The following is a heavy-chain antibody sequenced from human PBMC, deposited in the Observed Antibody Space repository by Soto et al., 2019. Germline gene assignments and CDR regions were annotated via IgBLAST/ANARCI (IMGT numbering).Heavy chain of an antibody. CDR3: ASARWDY. CDR1: GDSIITNHW. J-gene: IGHJ4*02. D-gene: IGHD6-13*01. Sequence: QVQLQESGPGLVKPSGTLSLICAVSGDSIITNHWWSWVRQPPGKGLEWVGEINHSGDTNYNPSQQSRVSISVDKSKNHFSLTLTSVTAADTAIYFCASARWDYWGQGALVTVSS. CDR2: INHSGDT. V-gene: IGHV4-4*02.